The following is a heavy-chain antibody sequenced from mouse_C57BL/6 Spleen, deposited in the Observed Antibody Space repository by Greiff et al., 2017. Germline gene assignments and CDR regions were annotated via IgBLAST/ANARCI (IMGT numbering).Heavy chain of an antibody. CDR1: GYTFTSYW. J-gene: IGHJ1*03. D-gene: IGHD1-1*01. Sequence: VQLQQPGAELVRPGSSVKLSCKASGYTFTSYWMDWVKQRPGQGLEWIGNIYPSDSETHYNQKFKDKATLTVDKSSSTAYMQLSSLTSEDSAVYYCARDPTVVATPRYFDVWGTGTTVTVSS. CDR2: IYPSDSET. CDR3: ARDPTVVATPRYFDV. V-gene: IGHV1-61*01.